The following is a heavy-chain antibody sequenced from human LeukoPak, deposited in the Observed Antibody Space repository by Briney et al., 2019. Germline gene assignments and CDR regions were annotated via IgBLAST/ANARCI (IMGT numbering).Heavy chain of an antibody. CDR3: ARDLAGIVGVTAWFDP. V-gene: IGHV1-18*01. CDR2: ISTYNANT. Sequence: ASVKVSCEASGYTFTSHAISWMRQAPGQGLEWMGWISTYNANTNYAQKLQGRVTMTTDTSTNTVYMELRSLRFDDTAVYYCARDLAGIVGVTAWFDPWGQGTLVTVSS. J-gene: IGHJ5*02. CDR1: GYTFTSHA. D-gene: IGHD1-26*01.